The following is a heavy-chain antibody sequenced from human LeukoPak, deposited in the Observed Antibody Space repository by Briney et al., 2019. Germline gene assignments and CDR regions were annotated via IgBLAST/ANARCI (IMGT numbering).Heavy chain of an antibody. J-gene: IGHJ4*02. CDR2: ISSSGSTI. CDR1: GFSFSSYE. V-gene: IGHV3-48*03. CDR3: VSLDLTYVDTAMISDY. D-gene: IGHD5-18*01. Sequence: PGGSLRLSCAASGFSFSSYEMNWVRQAPGKGLEWVSYISSSGSTIYYADSVKGRFTISRDNAKNSLYLQMNSLRAEDTAVYYCVSLDLTYVDTAMISDYWGQGTLVTVSS.